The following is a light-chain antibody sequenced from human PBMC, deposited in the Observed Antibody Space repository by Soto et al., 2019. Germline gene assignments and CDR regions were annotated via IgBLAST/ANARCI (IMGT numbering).Light chain of an antibody. CDR3: QQYNNWPPFT. CDR2: GAS. Sequence: EIVMTQSPAALSVSPGERATLSCRASQSVSSNLAWYQQKPGQPPRLLIYGASTRATGIPARFSGSGSGTEFTLPISSLQSEDFAVYYCQQYNNWPPFTFGPGTKVDIK. V-gene: IGKV3-15*01. CDR1: QSVSSN. J-gene: IGKJ3*01.